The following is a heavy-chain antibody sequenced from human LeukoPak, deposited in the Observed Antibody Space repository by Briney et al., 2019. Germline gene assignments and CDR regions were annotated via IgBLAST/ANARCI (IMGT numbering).Heavy chain of an antibody. D-gene: IGHD6-13*01. CDR3: AKGIAAGTDY. V-gene: IGHV3-23*01. Sequence: PGGSLRLSCAASGFTFSSYAMSWVRQAPGKGLEWVSAVSGSGGTTYYADSVKGRFTVSRDNSKNTLYQQMNSLGAEDTAVYYCAKGIAAGTDYWGQGTLVTVSS. J-gene: IGHJ4*02. CDR2: VSGSGGTT. CDR1: GFTFSSYA.